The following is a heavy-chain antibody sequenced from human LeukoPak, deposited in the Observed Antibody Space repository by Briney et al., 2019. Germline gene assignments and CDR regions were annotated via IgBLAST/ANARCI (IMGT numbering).Heavy chain of an antibody. CDR3: ARQAGYYYYYMDV. CDR2: ISSSSSTI. Sequence: GGSLRLSCAASGFTFSTYNMNWVRQAPGKGLEWVSYISSSSSTIYYADSVKGRFTISRDNAKNSPYLQMNSLRAEDTAVYYCARQAGYYYYYMDVWGKGTTVTVSS. V-gene: IGHV3-48*01. CDR1: GFTFSTYN. D-gene: IGHD3-9*01. J-gene: IGHJ6*03.